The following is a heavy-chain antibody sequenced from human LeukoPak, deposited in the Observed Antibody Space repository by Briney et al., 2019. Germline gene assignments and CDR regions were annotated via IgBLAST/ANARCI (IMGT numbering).Heavy chain of an antibody. CDR1: GFTFSSYW. J-gene: IGHJ4*02. D-gene: IGHD4-17*01. CDR3: ARDHYGDYRRGFDY. V-gene: IGHV3-7*01. CDR2: IKQDGSEK. Sequence: GGSLRLSCAASGFTFSSYWMSWVRQAPGKGLEWVANIKQDGSEKYNVDSVKGRFTISRDNAKNSLYLQMNSLRAEDTAVYYCARDHYGDYRRGFDYWGQGTLVTVSS.